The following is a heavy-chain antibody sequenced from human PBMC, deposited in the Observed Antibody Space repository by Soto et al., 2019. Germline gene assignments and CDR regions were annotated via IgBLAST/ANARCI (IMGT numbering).Heavy chain of an antibody. D-gene: IGHD1-20*01. J-gene: IGHJ5*02. CDR3: ARYNYWRPDWFDP. Sequence: QVQLQESGPGLVKPSETLSLLCAVSGGSMSGYYWSWVRQPPGKRLEWIGHIYFTGNTNYNPSLKSRVTISIDTSKNQFSLTLTSVTAADTAVYFCARYNYWRPDWFDPWGQGTLVAVSS. V-gene: IGHV4-59*13. CDR2: IYFTGNT. CDR1: GGSMSGYY.